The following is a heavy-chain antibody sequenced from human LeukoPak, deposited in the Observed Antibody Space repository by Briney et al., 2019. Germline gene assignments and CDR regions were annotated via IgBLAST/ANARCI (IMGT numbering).Heavy chain of an antibody. Sequence: SETLSLTCAVYGGSFSGYYWSWIRQPPGKGLEWIGEINHSGSTNYNPSLKSRVTISVDTSKNQFSLKLSSVTAADTAVYYCARGGYSWIQLPAWFDPWGRGTLVTVSS. D-gene: IGHD5-18*01. J-gene: IGHJ5*02. CDR2: INHSGST. CDR3: ARGGYSWIQLPAWFDP. V-gene: IGHV4-34*01. CDR1: GGSFSGYY.